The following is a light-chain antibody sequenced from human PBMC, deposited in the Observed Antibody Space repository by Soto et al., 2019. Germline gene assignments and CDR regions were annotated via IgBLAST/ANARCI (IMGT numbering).Light chain of an antibody. CDR2: YAS. CDR3: QQYNNWPPGAT. J-gene: IGKJ3*01. V-gene: IGKV3-15*01. Sequence: DIVMTQSPATLSVSPGERATLSCRASLTVNTNLAWYQQKPGLAPRLLIYYASTRATGIPARFSGSGSVKEFTLTISSVQSEDSAVYYCQQYNNWPPGATFGPGTKVEIK. CDR1: LTVNTN.